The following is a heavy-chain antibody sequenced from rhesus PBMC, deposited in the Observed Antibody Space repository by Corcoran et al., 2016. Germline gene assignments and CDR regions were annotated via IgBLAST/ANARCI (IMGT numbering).Heavy chain of an antibody. CDR3: ARGGVLHFDY. V-gene: IGHV4S6*01. D-gene: IGHD2-15*01. CDR1: SVPISSNY. Sequence: QVQLQEPGPGLAKPSETLPLTCAASSVPISSNYWAWVRQPPGKGLEWIGRISGNEGSTDYSPSLKSRITLSMDMSNNRFSLKLTSVTAADTAVYYCARGGVLHFDYWGQGVLVTVSS. J-gene: IGHJ4*01. CDR2: ISGNEGST.